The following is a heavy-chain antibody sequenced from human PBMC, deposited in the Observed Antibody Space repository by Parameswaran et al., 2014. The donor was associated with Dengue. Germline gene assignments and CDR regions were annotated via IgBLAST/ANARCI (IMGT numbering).Heavy chain of an antibody. CDR2: INPSGGST. CDR3: ARVRGFGERKYMDV. J-gene: IGHJ6*02. V-gene: IGHV1-46*01. D-gene: IGHD3-10*01. Sequence: WVRQAPGQGLEWMGIINPSGGSTSYAQKFQGRVTMTRDTSTSTVYMELSSLRSEDTAVYYCARVRGFGERKYMDVWGQGTRSPSP.